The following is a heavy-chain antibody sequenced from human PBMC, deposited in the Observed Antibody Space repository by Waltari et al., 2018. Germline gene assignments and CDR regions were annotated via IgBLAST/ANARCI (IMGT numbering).Heavy chain of an antibody. V-gene: IGHV3-30*03. CDR3: AGYDILTGYYEGDY. J-gene: IGHJ4*02. CDR1: GFTFSSYG. D-gene: IGHD3-9*01. CDR2: ISYDGSNK. Sequence: QVQLVESGGGVVQPGRSLRLSCAASGFTFSSYGMHWVRQAPGKGLEWVAVISYDGSNKYYEDAVKGRFTISRDNSKNTMYLQMNSLRAEDTAVYYCAGYDILTGYYEGDYWGQGTLVTVSS.